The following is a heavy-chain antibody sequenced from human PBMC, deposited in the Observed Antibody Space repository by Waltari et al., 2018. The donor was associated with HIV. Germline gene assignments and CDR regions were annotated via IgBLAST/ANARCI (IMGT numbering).Heavy chain of an antibody. D-gene: IGHD6-13*01. CDR2: IKQDGSEI. CDR3: ARRGGRSSPLGY. Sequence: EVQLVESGGGLVQPGGSLSLSCAASGFTFSSTWMRWVRQAPGKGLGWVANIKQDGSEIYYVDSVKGRFTISRDNAKNSLYLQMNSLRAEDTAVYFCARRGGRSSPLGYWGQGTLVTVSS. J-gene: IGHJ4*02. CDR1: GFTFSSTW. V-gene: IGHV3-7*01.